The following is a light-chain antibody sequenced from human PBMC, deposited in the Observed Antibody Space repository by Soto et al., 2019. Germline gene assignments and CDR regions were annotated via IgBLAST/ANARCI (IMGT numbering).Light chain of an antibody. CDR2: DAS. CDR1: ESVSSS. J-gene: IGKJ2*01. Sequence: DIQMTQSPSSVSASVGDRVTITCRASESVSSSVAWYQQKPGKAPKLLIYDASTLESGVPSRFSGSGFGTEFTLTINSLQPDDFGTYYCQQYESFSPYTFGRGTKVDIK. V-gene: IGKV1-5*01. CDR3: QQYESFSPYT.